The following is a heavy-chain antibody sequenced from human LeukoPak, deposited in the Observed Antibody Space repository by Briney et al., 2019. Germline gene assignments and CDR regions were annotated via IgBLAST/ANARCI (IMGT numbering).Heavy chain of an antibody. V-gene: IGHV1-2*02. Sequence: ASVKVSCKASGYTFTGYYMHWVRQAPGQGLEWMGWINPNSGGTNYARTFQGRVNMTRNTSISTAYMDLSSLRSDDTAVYYCAREGYCSGDKCPVANWGQGTLVTVSS. CDR3: AREGYCSGDKCPVAN. CDR1: GYTFTGYY. CDR2: INPNSGGT. J-gene: IGHJ4*02. D-gene: IGHD2-15*01.